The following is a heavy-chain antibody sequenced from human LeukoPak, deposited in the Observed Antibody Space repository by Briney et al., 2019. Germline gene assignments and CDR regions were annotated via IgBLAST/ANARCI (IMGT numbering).Heavy chain of an antibody. D-gene: IGHD3-10*01. V-gene: IGHV3-48*03. Sequence: GGSLRLSCAASGFTFSSYEMNWVRQAPGKGLEWVSYISSSGSTIYYADSVKGRFTISRDNAKNSLYPQMNSLRAEDTAVYYCARDKGVRGVIQGLDYWGQGTLVTVSS. CDR3: ARDKGVRGVIQGLDY. CDR1: GFTFSSYE. J-gene: IGHJ4*02. CDR2: ISSSGSTI.